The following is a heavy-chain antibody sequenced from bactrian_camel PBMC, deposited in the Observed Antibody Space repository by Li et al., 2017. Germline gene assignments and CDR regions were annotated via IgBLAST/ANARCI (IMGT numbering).Heavy chain of an antibody. D-gene: IGHD2*01. Sequence: VQLVESGGGLVQPGGSLRLSCAASGFIFSNYRMYWVRQAPGKEREGVATISSGGGSTYYADSVKGRFTISHVNANSSLILQMNSLKPEDTAVYYCAADLGWCGSRPLQREFRNWGRGTQVTVS. CDR3: AADLGWCGSRPLQREFRN. V-gene: IGHV3S1*01. CDR1: GFIFSNYR. CDR2: ISSGGGST. J-gene: IGHJ4*01.